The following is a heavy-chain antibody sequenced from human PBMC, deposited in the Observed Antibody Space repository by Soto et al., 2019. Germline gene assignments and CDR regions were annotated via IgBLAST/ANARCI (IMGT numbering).Heavy chain of an antibody. Sequence: QVQLQQWGAGLLKPSETLSLTCAVYGGFASSGSYYWSWIRQPPGKGLEWIGEMSHSGGTHFNPSLKSRVTISVDTSKNQFSLKMSSVTAADTALYYCACVERGTATTVVDAFDIWGPGTMVTVSS. CDR3: ACVERGTATTVVDAFDI. J-gene: IGHJ3*02. CDR2: MSHSGGT. CDR1: GGFASSGSYY. D-gene: IGHD1-1*01. V-gene: IGHV4-34*01.